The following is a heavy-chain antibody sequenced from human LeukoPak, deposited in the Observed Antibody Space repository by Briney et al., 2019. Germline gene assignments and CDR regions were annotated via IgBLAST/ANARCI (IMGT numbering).Heavy chain of an antibody. D-gene: IGHD2-21*01. CDR3: ARSLRKHIVVVIAIPDPYFDY. CDR2: ISSSGSTI. V-gene: IGHV3-11*01. J-gene: IGHJ4*02. Sequence: GGSLRLSCAASGFTFSDYYMSWIRQAPGKGLEWVSYISSSGSTIYYADSVKGRFTISRDNAKNSLYLQMSSLRAEDTAVYYCARSLRKHIVVVIAIPDPYFDYWGQGTLVTVSS. CDR1: GFTFSDYY.